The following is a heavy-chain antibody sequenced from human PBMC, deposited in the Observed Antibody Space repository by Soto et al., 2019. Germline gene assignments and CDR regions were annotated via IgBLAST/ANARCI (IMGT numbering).Heavy chain of an antibody. CDR3: ASGRYTSGWYPDYFDY. Sequence: GGSLRLSCAASGFTFNNYWMSWVRQAPGKGLEWVANIKQDGSDKYYVDSLKGRFTISRDNAKNTLYLQMNSLRAEDTAVYYCASGRYTSGWYPDYFDYWGQGTLVTVSS. V-gene: IGHV3-7*03. D-gene: IGHD6-19*01. CDR1: GFTFNNYW. CDR2: IKQDGSDK. J-gene: IGHJ4*02.